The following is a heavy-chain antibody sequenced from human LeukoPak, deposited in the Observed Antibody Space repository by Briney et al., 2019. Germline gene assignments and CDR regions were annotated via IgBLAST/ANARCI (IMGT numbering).Heavy chain of an antibody. J-gene: IGHJ5*02. V-gene: IGHV1-8*01. CDR3: ARRRRVGANNWFDP. Sequence: ASVKVSCKASGYTFTSYDINWVRQATGQGLEWMGWMNPNSGNTGYAQKFQGRVTMTRNTFISTAYMELSSLRSEDTAVYYCARRRRVGANNWFDPWGQGTLVTVSS. CDR1: GYTFTSYD. D-gene: IGHD1-26*01. CDR2: MNPNSGNT.